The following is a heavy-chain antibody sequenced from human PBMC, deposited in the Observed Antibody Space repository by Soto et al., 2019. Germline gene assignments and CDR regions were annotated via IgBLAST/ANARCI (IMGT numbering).Heavy chain of an antibody. Sequence: SETLSLTCAVYGGSFSGYYWSWIRQPPGKGLEWIGEINHSGSTNYNPSLKSRVTISVDTSKNQFSLKLSSVTAADTAVYYCARWAPLMIVVVHYYYYMDVWGKGTTVTVSS. CDR1: GGSFSGYY. D-gene: IGHD2-15*01. V-gene: IGHV4-34*01. CDR3: ARWAPLMIVVVHYYYYMDV. J-gene: IGHJ6*03. CDR2: INHSGST.